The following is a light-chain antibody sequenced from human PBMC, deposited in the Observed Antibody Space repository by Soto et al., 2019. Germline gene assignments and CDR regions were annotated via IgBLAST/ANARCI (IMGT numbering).Light chain of an antibody. CDR2: DNN. Sequence: QSVLTQPPSVSAAPGQKVTISCSGSSSNIGNNYVSWYQHLPGTAPKLLIYDNNERPSGIPDRFSGSKSGTSATLGITGLQTGDAADYYCGTWDTSLSAVVFGGGTKLTVL. V-gene: IGLV1-51*01. J-gene: IGLJ2*01. CDR1: SSNIGNNY. CDR3: GTWDTSLSAVV.